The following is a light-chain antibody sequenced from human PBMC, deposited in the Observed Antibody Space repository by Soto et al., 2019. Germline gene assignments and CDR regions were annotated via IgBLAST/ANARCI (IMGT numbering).Light chain of an antibody. J-gene: IGLJ1*01. CDR3: FSYTSSTAYV. V-gene: IGLV2-14*01. Sequence: QSVLTQPASVSGSPGQSITISCTGTTNDVGGYNYVSWYQQHPGKAPKLLIFEVTSRPSGVSHRFSGSKSGNTASLTISGLQAEDEADYYCFSYTSSTAYVFGTGTKLTVL. CDR1: TNDVGGYNY. CDR2: EVT.